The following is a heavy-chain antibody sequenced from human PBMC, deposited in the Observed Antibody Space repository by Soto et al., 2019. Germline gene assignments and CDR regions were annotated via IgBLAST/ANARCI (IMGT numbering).Heavy chain of an antibody. J-gene: IGHJ5*02. Sequence: ASVKVSCKASGYTFTSYGISWVRQAPGQGLEWMGWISAYNGNTNYAQKLQGRVTMTTDTSTSTAYMELRSLRSDDTAVYYCARDRVRPPPAGSGSYWFDPWGQGTLVTVSS. CDR3: ARDRVRPPPAGSGSYWFDP. D-gene: IGHD3-10*01. CDR1: GYTFTSYG. CDR2: ISAYNGNT. V-gene: IGHV1-18*01.